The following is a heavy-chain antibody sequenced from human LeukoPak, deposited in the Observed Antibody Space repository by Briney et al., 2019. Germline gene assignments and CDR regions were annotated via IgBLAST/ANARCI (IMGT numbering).Heavy chain of an antibody. D-gene: IGHD2-21*02. CDR3: ARDRSPGGGDCCNCFDS. CDR2: IYYSGST. J-gene: IGHJ5*01. V-gene: IGHV4-59*01. CDR1: GASISSSY. Sequence: SESLSLTCTVSGASISSSYWRWIRQPPGKGREWIGYIYYSGSTNYNPSLNSRVTISVDTSKNQFSLKLTSVTPADTAVYYCARDRSPGGGDCCNCFDSWGQGTLVTVSS.